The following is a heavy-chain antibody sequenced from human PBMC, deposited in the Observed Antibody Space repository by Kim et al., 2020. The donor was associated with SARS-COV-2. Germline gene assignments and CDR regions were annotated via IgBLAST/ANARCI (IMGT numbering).Heavy chain of an antibody. Sequence: YYADAVKGRFTISRDNSKNTLFLQMNNLRAEDTAVYYCAKGAGAPFFFDYWGQGTWSPSPQ. CDR3: AKGAGAPFFFDY. D-gene: IGHD6-19*01. V-gene: IGHV3-23*01. J-gene: IGHJ4*02.